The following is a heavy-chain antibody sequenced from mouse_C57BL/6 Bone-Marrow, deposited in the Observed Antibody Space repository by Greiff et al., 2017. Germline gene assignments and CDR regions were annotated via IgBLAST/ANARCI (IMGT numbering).Heavy chain of an antibody. Sequence: VQLQQSGTVLARPGASVKMSCKTSGYTFTSYWMHWVKQRPGQGLEWIGAIYPGNSDTSYNQKFKGKAKLTAVTSASTAYMELSSLTNEDSAVYYCTRKVYYYGSSYGFAYWGQGTLVTVSA. CDR3: TRKVYYYGSSYGFAY. J-gene: IGHJ3*01. CDR2: IYPGNSDT. V-gene: IGHV1-5*01. D-gene: IGHD1-1*01. CDR1: GYTFTSYW.